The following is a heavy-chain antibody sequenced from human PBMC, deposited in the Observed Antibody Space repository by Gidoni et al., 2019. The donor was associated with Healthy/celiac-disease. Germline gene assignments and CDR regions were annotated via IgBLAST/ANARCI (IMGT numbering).Heavy chain of an antibody. CDR3: AKYIYGDTSYYSDY. Sequence: EGLLLESGGGLVHTGGSVGLSLAPSVVTMHIYAITWVRQGPGKGLGWVSAISGSGASTYYADSVTGRFTISRDNSKNTLYLQMNSLRAEDTAVYYCAKYIYGDTSYYSDYWGQGTLATVSS. D-gene: IGHD4-17*01. CDR1: VVTMHIYA. V-gene: IGHV3-23*01. CDR2: ISGSGAST. J-gene: IGHJ4*02.